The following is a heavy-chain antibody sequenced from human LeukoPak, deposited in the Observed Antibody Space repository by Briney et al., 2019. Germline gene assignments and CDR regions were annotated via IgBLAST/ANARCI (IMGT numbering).Heavy chain of an antibody. CDR1: GLTPSSCG. J-gene: IGHJ4*02. CDR2: ISGSGDRT. Sequence: PGRSLRLSCAASGLTPSSCGMTWVRQAPGKGLEWVSSISGSGDRTYYADSVKGRFTISRDNSKSTLYLQMNSLRAEDTATYYCAARPTTTAVAPSDFWGQGTLVTVSS. V-gene: IGHV3-23*01. D-gene: IGHD6-19*01. CDR3: AARPTTTAVAPSDF.